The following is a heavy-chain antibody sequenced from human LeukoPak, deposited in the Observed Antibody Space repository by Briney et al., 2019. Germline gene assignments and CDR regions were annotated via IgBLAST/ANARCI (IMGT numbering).Heavy chain of an antibody. CDR3: AKWPEGAMDYFDY. Sequence: GGSLRLSCAASGFTFSSYAMSWVRQAPGKGLEWVSGISGSGDNTYYADSVKGRFTISRDNSKNTLYLEMCSLRVEDTAIYYCAKWPEGAMDYFDYWGQGTLVTVSS. V-gene: IGHV3-23*01. D-gene: IGHD3-16*01. J-gene: IGHJ4*02. CDR2: ISGSGDNT. CDR1: GFTFSSYA.